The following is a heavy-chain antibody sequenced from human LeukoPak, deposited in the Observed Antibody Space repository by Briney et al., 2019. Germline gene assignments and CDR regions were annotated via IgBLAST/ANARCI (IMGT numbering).Heavy chain of an antibody. CDR3: AKDSGYNPNYYFDY. CDR2: ISWNSGSI. J-gene: IGHJ4*02. V-gene: IGHV3-9*01. Sequence: GRSLRLSCAAPGLTFDDYAMHWVRQAPGKGLEWVSGISWNSGSIGYADSVKGRFTISRDNAKNSLYLQMNSLRAEDTALYYCAKDSGYNPNYYFDYWGQGTLVTVSS. D-gene: IGHD5-24*01. CDR1: GLTFDDYA.